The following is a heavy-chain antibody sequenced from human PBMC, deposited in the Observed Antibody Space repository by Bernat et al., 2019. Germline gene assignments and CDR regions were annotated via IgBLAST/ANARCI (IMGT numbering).Heavy chain of an antibody. D-gene: IGHD4-17*01. V-gene: IGHV3-33*01. J-gene: IGHJ6*02. CDR3: ARVSLYGAPASAMDV. CDR1: KFTFSSYG. CDR2: IWPDGSNE. Sequence: QVQLVESGGGVVQTERSQRLSCEASKFTFSSYGMHWVRQAPGKGLEWVAVIWPDGSNENYADSVKGRFTISRDNSKNTLYLQMNNLRAEDTAVYYCARVSLYGAPASAMDVWGQGTTVTVSS.